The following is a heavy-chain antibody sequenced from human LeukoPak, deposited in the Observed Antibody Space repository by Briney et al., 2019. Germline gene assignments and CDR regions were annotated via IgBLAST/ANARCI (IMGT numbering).Heavy chain of an antibody. CDR2: IYYSGNT. CDR1: GGSISSSSYC. Sequence: SETLSLTCTVSGGSISSSSYCWGWIRQPPGKGLEWIGSIYYSGNTYYNPSLKSRVTISIDTSKNQFSLKLSSVTAADTAVYYCAATPTTVTTTLDYWGQGTLVTVSS. CDR3: AATPTTVTTTLDY. J-gene: IGHJ4*02. V-gene: IGHV4-39*01. D-gene: IGHD4-11*01.